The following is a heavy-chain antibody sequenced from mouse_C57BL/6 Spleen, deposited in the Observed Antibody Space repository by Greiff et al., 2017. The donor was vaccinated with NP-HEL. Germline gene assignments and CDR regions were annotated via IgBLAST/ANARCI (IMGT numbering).Heavy chain of an antibody. Sequence: VQLQQSGAELARPGASVKLSCKASGYTFTSYGISWVKQRTGQGLEWIGVIYPRSGNTYYNEKFKGKATLTADKSSSTAYMELRSLTSEDSAVYFCAREATEWYFDVWGTGTTVTVSS. CDR2: IYPRSGNT. D-gene: IGHD3-2*02. CDR1: GYTFTSYG. V-gene: IGHV1-81*01. J-gene: IGHJ1*03. CDR3: AREATEWYFDV.